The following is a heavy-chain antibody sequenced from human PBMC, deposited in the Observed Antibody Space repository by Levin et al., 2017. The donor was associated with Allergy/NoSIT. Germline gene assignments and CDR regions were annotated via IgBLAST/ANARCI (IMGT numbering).Heavy chain of an antibody. D-gene: IGHD2-2*01. CDR1: GFTFSSYS. CDR3: AREQSGTISYPSNYCYMDV. J-gene: IGHJ6*03. CDR2: ISHRSTFI. Sequence: GGSLRLSCAASGFTFSSYSMNWVRQAPGRGLEWVSSISHRSTFIYYSDSVRGRFPISRDNAKNSLYLQMNSLRAEDTAVYYCAREQSGTISYPSNYCYMDVWGKGTTVTVS. V-gene: IGHV3-21*01.